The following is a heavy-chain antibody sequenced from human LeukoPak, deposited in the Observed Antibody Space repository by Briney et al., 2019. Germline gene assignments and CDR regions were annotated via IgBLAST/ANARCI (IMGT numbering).Heavy chain of an antibody. V-gene: IGHV3-53*01. CDR1: GFMVSSNY. CDR2: IYNGGST. CDR3: ARGKDDAFDI. J-gene: IGHJ3*02. Sequence: PGGALRLPCAASGFMVSSNYMSCVRQAPGRELEWGSVIYNGGSTYYADSVKGRFTISRDNSKNTLYLQMNSLRAEDTAMYYCARGKDDAFDIWGQGTMVTVSS.